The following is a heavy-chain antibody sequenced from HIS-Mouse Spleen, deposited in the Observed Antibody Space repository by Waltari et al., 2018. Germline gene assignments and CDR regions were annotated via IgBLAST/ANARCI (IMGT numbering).Heavy chain of an antibody. CDR3: ARIAEGYTSGWYSFDY. J-gene: IGHJ4*01. Sequence: QVILRESGPALVKSTQNLTLTCTFSGFSLSTSGMCVSWIRKPPGKALEWLARIDWDDDKYYSTSLKTRLTISRDTYKNQVVLTMTNMDPLVTTTYYCARIAEGYTSGWYSFDYWGHGTLVTVSS. V-gene: IGHV2-70*15. CDR2: IDWDDDK. CDR1: GFSLSTSGMC. D-gene: IGHD6-19*01.